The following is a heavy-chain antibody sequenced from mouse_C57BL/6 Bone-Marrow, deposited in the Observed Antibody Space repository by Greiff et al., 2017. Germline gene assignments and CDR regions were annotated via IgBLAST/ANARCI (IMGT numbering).Heavy chain of an antibody. D-gene: IGHD2-1*01. J-gene: IGHJ4*01. V-gene: IGHV1-67*01. CDR3: AGLNYYGSRYAMDY. CDR1: GYTFTDYA. Sequence: QVQLQQSGPELVRPGVSVKISCKGSGYTFTDYAMHWVKQSHAKSLEWIGVISTDYGDASYNQKFKDKATMTVDKSSSTAYMELARLTSEDSAVYYGAGLNYYGSRYAMDYWGQGTAVTVSS. CDR2: ISTDYGDA.